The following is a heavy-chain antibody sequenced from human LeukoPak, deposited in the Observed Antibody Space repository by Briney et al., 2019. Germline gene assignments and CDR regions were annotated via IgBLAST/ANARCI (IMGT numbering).Heavy chain of an antibody. CDR3: ARFSDSSGYEGRAFFDY. D-gene: IGHD3-22*01. CDR1: GGSISSGGYY. Sequence: PSETLSFTCTVSGGSISSGGYYWSWIRQRPGKGLEWIGYIYYSGSTYYNLSLKSRVIISVDTSKNQFSLKLNSVTAADTAVYYCARFSDSSGYEGRAFFDYWGQGTLVTVSS. J-gene: IGHJ4*02. V-gene: IGHV4-31*03. CDR2: IYYSGST.